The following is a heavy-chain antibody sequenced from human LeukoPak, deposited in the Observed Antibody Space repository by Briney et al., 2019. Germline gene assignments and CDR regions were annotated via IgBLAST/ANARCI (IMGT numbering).Heavy chain of an antibody. CDR1: GFTVSSNY. D-gene: IGHD5-24*01. CDR3: AKVRDGYNDFDY. Sequence: GGSLRLSCAASGFTVSSNYMSWVRQAPGKGLEWVSVMYSGGNTYYADSVKGRFTISRDNSKNTLYLQMNSLRAEDTALYYCAKVRDGYNDFDYWGQGTLVTVSS. V-gene: IGHV3-53*01. CDR2: MYSGGNT. J-gene: IGHJ4*02.